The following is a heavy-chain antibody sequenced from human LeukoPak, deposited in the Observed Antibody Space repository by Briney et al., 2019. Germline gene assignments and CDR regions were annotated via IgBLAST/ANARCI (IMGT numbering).Heavy chain of an antibody. CDR1: GYTFANYA. Sequence: ASVKVSGKASGYTFANYALHWVRQAPGQRLEWMGWINADNGNTKFSQKFQGRVTITRDTSATTAYMELSSLRSEDTAVYYCARDHTLSSRWFSYFDSWGQGTLVTVSS. D-gene: IGHD6-19*01. CDR3: ARDHTLSSRWFSYFDS. J-gene: IGHJ4*02. CDR2: INADNGNT. V-gene: IGHV1-3*01.